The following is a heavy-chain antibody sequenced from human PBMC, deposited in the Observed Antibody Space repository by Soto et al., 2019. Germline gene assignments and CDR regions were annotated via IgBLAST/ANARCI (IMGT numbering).Heavy chain of an antibody. J-gene: IGHJ1*01. D-gene: IGHD6-13*01. CDR3: ARGGSSSWLRIFHH. CDR1: GVSISTANW. CDR2: IYESGST. Sequence: ASETLSLTCAVSGVSISTANWWSWVRQPPGKGLEWIGEIYESGSTNYNPSLKSRVAISLDKSKNQFSLKLSSVTAADTAVYYCARGGSSSWLRIFHHWGQGTLVTVSS. V-gene: IGHV4-4*02.